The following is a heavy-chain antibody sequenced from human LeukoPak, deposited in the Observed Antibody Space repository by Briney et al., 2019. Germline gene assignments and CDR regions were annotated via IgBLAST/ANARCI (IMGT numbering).Heavy chain of an antibody. V-gene: IGHV4-61*02. Sequence: SETLSLTCTVSGGSISSDNYSWSWIRQPAGKGLEWIGRVYTSGSTNYNPSLKSRVTISVDTSKNQFSLTLTSVTAADTAMYYCASDAPGLLGYWGQGTLVTVSS. J-gene: IGHJ4*02. CDR2: VYTSGST. CDR1: GGSISSDNYS. D-gene: IGHD2-15*01. CDR3: ASDAPGLLGY.